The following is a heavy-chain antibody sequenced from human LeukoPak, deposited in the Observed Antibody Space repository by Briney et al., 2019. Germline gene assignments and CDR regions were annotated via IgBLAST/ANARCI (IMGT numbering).Heavy chain of an antibody. D-gene: IGHD3-10*01. CDR1: GFTFDDYG. CDR2: INWNGGST. Sequence: GGSLRLSCAASGFTFDDYGMSWVRQAPGKGLEWVSGINWNGGSTGYADSVKGRFTISRDNAKNSLYLQMNSLRAEDTALYYCARSITMVRGVTCDAFDIWGQGTMVTVSS. CDR3: ARSITMVRGVTCDAFDI. V-gene: IGHV3-20*04. J-gene: IGHJ3*02.